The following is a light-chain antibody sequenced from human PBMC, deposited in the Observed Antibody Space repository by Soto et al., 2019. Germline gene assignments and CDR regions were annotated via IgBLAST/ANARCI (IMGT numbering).Light chain of an antibody. CDR3: QQHNSYPRT. CDR1: QSISTW. CDR2: TAS. Sequence: DIXMTXSXXTLSASVGDRVTITCRASQSISTWLAWYQQKPGKAPKLLIYTASNLERGVPSRFSGSGSGTEFTLTISSLQPDDFATYYCQQHNSYPRTFGQGTKVEMK. J-gene: IGKJ1*01. V-gene: IGKV1-5*03.